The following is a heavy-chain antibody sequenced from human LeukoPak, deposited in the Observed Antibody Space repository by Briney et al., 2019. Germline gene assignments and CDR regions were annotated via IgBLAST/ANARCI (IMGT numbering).Heavy chain of an antibody. CDR2: INHSGST. V-gene: IGHV4-34*01. CDR1: GGSFSGYY. Sequence: PSETLSLTCAIYGGSFSGYYWSWIRQPPGKGLEWIGEINHSGSTNYNPSLKSRVTISVDTSKNQFSLKLSSVIAADTAVYYCAREYYYDSSGYPDYWGQGTLVTVSS. D-gene: IGHD3-22*01. J-gene: IGHJ4*02. CDR3: AREYYYDSSGYPDY.